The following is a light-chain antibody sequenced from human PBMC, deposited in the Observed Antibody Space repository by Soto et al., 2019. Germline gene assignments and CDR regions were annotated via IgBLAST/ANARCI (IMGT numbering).Light chain of an antibody. CDR2: GAS. V-gene: IGKV3-15*01. J-gene: IGKJ2*01. Sequence: EIVMTQSPATLSVSPGERATLSCRASQRISNSLAWYQQKPGQAPSLLIYGASTRATGIPARFSGSGSGTEFTLTISSLQSEDSAVYYCQQYNNWPPRTFGQGTKLEIK. CDR3: QQYNNWPPRT. CDR1: QRISNS.